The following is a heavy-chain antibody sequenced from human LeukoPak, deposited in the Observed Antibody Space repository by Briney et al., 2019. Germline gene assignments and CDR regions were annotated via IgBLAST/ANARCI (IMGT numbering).Heavy chain of an antibody. V-gene: IGHV3-9*01. Sequence: PGGSLRLACAASGFTFDDYAMHWVRQAPGKGLEWVSGISWNSGSIGYADSVKGRFTIYRDNAKNSLYLQMNSLRAEDTALYYCAKGYGSGSWEYYFDYWGQGTLVTVSS. CDR2: ISWNSGSI. CDR1: GFTFDDYA. J-gene: IGHJ4*02. CDR3: AKGYGSGSWEYYFDY. D-gene: IGHD3-10*01.